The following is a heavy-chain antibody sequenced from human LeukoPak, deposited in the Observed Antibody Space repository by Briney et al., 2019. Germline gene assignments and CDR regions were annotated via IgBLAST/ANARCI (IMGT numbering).Heavy chain of an antibody. CDR3: AKEAGYSGYDYPDY. Sequence: PGGSLRLSCAASGFSFSNSWMHWVRQAPGKGLEWVSGISGSAYSTYYADSVQGRFTISRDNSKNTLYLQMNSLRAEDTAVYYCAKEAGYSGYDYPDYWGQGTLVTVSS. CDR1: GFSFSNSW. V-gene: IGHV3-23*01. J-gene: IGHJ4*02. D-gene: IGHD5-12*01. CDR2: ISGSAYST.